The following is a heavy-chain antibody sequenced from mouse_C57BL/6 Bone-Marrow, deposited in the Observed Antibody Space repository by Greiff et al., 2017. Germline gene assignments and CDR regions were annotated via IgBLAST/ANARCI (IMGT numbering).Heavy chain of an antibody. Sequence: QVQLKESGPGLVQPSQSLSITCTVSGFSLTSYGVHWVRQPPGKGLEWLGVIWSGGSTDYNAAFISRLSISKDNSKSQVFLKMNSLQADDTAIYYCAKIADYTMDYWGQGTSVTVSS. CDR3: AKIADYTMDY. CDR2: IWSGGST. V-gene: IGHV2-4*01. J-gene: IGHJ4*01. CDR1: GFSLTSYG.